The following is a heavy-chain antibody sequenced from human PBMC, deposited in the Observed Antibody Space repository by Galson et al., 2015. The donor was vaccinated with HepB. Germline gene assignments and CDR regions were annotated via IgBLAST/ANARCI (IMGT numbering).Heavy chain of an antibody. CDR1: GFAVNSNY. CDR3: ARGATQALGY. V-gene: IGHV3-66*01. J-gene: IGHJ4*02. Sequence: SLRLSCAASGFAVNSNYMSWVRQAPGKGLEWVSFIYNGGSTNYADSVKGRFTIPRDNSKNTLYLQMNSLRAEDTAVYYCARGATQALGYWGQGTLVTVSS. D-gene: IGHD7-27*01. CDR2: IYNGGST.